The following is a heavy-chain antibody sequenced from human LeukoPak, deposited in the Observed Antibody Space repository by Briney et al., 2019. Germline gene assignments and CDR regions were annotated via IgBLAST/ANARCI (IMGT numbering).Heavy chain of an antibody. V-gene: IGHV3-7*01. Sequence: GGSLRLSCAASGFTFSSYWMSWVRQAPGRGLEWVANIKQDGSEKYYVDSVKGRFTISRDNAKNSLYLQMNSLRAEDTAVYYCARDYGDYVFDYWGQGTLVTVSS. CDR1: GFTFSSYW. J-gene: IGHJ4*02. CDR3: ARDYGDYVFDY. CDR2: IKQDGSEK. D-gene: IGHD4-17*01.